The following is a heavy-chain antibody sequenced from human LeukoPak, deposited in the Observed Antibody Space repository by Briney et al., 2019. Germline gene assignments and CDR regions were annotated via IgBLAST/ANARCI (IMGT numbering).Heavy chain of an antibody. Sequence: SQTLSLTCTISGDSVSSNSAAWSWIRQSPSRGLEWLGRTFYKSKWYYDYAVSVESRITVNPDTSKNQFSLHLNSVTPDDTAVYYCAREFRVHASLEYFTNWGQGTLVTVSS. D-gene: IGHD3-3*01. CDR3: AREFRVHASLEYFTN. CDR2: TFYKSKWYY. V-gene: IGHV6-1*01. J-gene: IGHJ4*02. CDR1: GDSVSSNSAA.